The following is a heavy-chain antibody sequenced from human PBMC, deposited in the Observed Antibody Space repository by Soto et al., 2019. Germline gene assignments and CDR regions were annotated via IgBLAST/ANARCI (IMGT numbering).Heavy chain of an antibody. J-gene: IGHJ4*02. CDR1: GFTFSSYA. Sequence: GSLRLSCAASGFTFSSYAMSWVRQAPGKGLEWVSAISGSGGSTYYADSVKGRFTISRDNSKNTLYLQMNSLRAEDTAVYYCATNLLGYCSGGSCYFDYWGQGTLVTVSS. CDR2: ISGSGGST. V-gene: IGHV3-23*01. CDR3: ATNLLGYCSGGSCYFDY. D-gene: IGHD2-15*01.